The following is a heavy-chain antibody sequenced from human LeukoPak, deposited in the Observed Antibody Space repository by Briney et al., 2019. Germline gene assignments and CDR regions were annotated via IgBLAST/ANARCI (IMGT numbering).Heavy chain of an antibody. Sequence: GGSLRLSCAASGFTFSSYAMSWVRQAPGKGLEWVSAISGSGGSTYYADSVKGRFTISRDNSKNTLYLQMNSLRAEDTAVYYCAKVSPPTTLRPETFDYWGQGTLVTVSS. CDR2: ISGSGGST. V-gene: IGHV3-23*01. CDR3: AKVSPPTTLRPETFDY. CDR1: GFTFSSYA. D-gene: IGHD1-14*01. J-gene: IGHJ4*02.